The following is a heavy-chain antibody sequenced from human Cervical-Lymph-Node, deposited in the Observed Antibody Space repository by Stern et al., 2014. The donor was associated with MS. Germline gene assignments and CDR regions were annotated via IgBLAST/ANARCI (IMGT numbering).Heavy chain of an antibody. J-gene: IGHJ4*02. CDR1: GFTFSTHT. CDR3: ARRFGYFDS. Sequence: VPLVESGGGVVQPGRSLRISCAASGFTFSTHTMHWVRQAPGKGLDWVAVVAHDGSNKFYAACVEGRFTISRDNSKNTLYLQMNSLRAEDTAVYYCARRFGYFDSWGQGTLVTVSS. V-gene: IGHV3-30-3*01. CDR2: VAHDGSNK. D-gene: IGHD3-16*01.